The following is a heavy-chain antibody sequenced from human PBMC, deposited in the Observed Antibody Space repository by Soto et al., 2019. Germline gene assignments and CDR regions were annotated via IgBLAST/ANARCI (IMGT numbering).Heavy chain of an antibody. V-gene: IGHV4-59*01. J-gene: IGHJ4*02. CDR2: IYNSGST. CDR3: GRDFVCSGEDCYSGYAY. D-gene: IGHD2-21*02. CDR1: GGSISSYY. Sequence: PSETLSLTCTVSGGSISSYYWSWIRQPPGKCLEWIGYIYNSGSTIYNPSLKSRVTMSVDTSKNHFSLKVSSVTAADTAVYYCGRDFVCSGEDCYSGYAYWGQGILVTVSS.